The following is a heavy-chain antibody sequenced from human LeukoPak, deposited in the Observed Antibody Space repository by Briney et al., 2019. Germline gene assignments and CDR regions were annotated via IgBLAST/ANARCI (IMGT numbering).Heavy chain of an antibody. CDR1: GYTFNVSS. D-gene: IGHD4-11*01. CDR3: ARWMATVTTPDY. J-gene: IGHJ4*02. Sequence: GASLKVSSKASGYTFNVSSLHCVRQAPGQGREWMGWINPNSGGTNYTQKLQGMVTITRATTISTPYMELSRLRSDAPAVYYCARWMATVTTPDYWGQGTLVTVSS. CDR2: INPNSGGT. V-gene: IGHV1-2*02.